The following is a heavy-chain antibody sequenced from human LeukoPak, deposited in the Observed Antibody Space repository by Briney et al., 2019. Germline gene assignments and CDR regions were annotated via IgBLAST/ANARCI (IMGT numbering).Heavy chain of an antibody. CDR1: GGSVSSGDYY. V-gene: IGHV4-30-4*01. J-gene: IGHJ4*02. CDR3: ASEDTAMVTVVSGNY. CDR2: IYYSGST. D-gene: IGHD5-18*01. Sequence: SETLSLTCTVSGGSVSSGDYYWSWIRQPPGKGLEWIGYIYYSGSTYYNPSLKSRVTISVDTSKNQFSLKLSSVTAADTAVYYCASEDTAMVTVVSGNYWGQGTLVTVSS.